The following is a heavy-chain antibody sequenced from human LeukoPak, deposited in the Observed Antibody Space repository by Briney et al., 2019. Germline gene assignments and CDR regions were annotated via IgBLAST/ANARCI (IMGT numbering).Heavy chain of an antibody. CDR2: MNPNSGNT. V-gene: IGHV1-8*03. J-gene: IGHJ3*02. Sequence: ASVKVSCKSSGYTFTSYDINWVRQATGQGLEWMGWMNPNSGNTGYAQKFQGRVTITRNTSISTAYMELSSLRSEDTAVYYCARVDQAGTDDDFDIWGQGTMVTVSS. CDR1: GYTFTSYD. CDR3: ARVDQAGTDDDFDI. D-gene: IGHD6-19*01.